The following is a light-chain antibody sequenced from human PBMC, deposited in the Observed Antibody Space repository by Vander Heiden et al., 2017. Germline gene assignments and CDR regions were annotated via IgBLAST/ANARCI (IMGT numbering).Light chain of an antibody. V-gene: IGKV1-9*01. CDR3: QQLDSYPRT. Sequence: IQLTQPPSSLSASVGDRVTITCRASQSISNYLNWYQQKPGKAPNLLIYGASTLQTGVPSRFSGSGYGTDFTLTISSLQPEDFATYYCQQLDSYPRTFGEGTKVEIK. CDR2: GAS. J-gene: IGKJ4*01. CDR1: QSISNY.